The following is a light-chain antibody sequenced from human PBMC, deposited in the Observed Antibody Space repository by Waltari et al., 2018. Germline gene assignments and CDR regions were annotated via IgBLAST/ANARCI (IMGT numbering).Light chain of an antibody. CDR2: STN. V-gene: IGLV1-44*01. CDR1: GSNIATNP. CDR3: AAWDDDLNGRV. J-gene: IGLJ2*01. Sequence: QSVLTQPPSASGTPGQRVTISCSGSGSNIATNPVNWYQLPPGMAPKLLIYSTNKRLSGVPDRFSGFKSGTSASLAISGLQSEDEADYYCAAWDDDLNGRVFGGGTTLTVL.